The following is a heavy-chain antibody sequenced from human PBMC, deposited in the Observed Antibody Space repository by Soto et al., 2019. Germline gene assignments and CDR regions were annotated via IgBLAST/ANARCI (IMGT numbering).Heavy chain of an antibody. CDR2: IYYSGST. D-gene: IGHD2-2*01. Sequence: QLQLQESGPGLVKPSETLSLTCTVSGGSISSSSYYWGWIRQPPGKGLEWIGSIYYSGSTYYNPSLKIRVTLSVDTSKNQFSQKLSSVTAADTAVYYCARHYLHCISTSCPMEDYFDYWGQGTLVTVSS. V-gene: IGHV4-39*01. CDR3: ARHYLHCISTSCPMEDYFDY. J-gene: IGHJ4*02. CDR1: GGSISSSSYY.